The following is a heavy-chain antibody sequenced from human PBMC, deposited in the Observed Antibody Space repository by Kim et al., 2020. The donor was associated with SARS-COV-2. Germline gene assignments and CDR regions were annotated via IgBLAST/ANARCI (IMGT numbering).Heavy chain of an antibody. J-gene: IGHJ5*02. Sequence: GGSLRLSCAASGFTFSSYGMHWVRQAPGKGLEWVAVIWYDGSNKYYADSVKGRFTISRDNSKNTLYLQMNSLRAEDTAVYYCARERRVTTSRFGGWFDPWGQGTLVTVSS. CDR1: GFTFSSYG. V-gene: IGHV3-33*01. CDR3: ARERRVTTSRFGGWFDP. D-gene: IGHD3-16*01. CDR2: IWYDGSNK.